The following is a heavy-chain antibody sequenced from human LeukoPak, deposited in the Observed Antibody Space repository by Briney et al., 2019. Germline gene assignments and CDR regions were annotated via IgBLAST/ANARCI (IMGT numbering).Heavy chain of an antibody. D-gene: IGHD3-10*01. Sequence: ASVKVSCKASGYTFTSYGISWVRQAPGQGLEWMGWFSAYNGNTNYAQKLQGRVTMITDTSTSTAYMELRSLRSDDTAVYYCAREFYGSGSYSYYYYMDVWGKGTTVTVSS. CDR1: GYTFTSYG. V-gene: IGHV1-18*01. J-gene: IGHJ6*03. CDR3: AREFYGSGSYSYYYYMDV. CDR2: FSAYNGNT.